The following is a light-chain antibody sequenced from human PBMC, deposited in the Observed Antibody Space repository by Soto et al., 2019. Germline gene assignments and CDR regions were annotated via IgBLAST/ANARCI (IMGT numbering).Light chain of an antibody. CDR3: HSYDSSLSAVI. V-gene: IGLV1-40*01. J-gene: IGLJ2*01. Sequence: QAVVTQPPSVSGAPGQRVTISCTGSTSNIGARYDVHWYQQLPGTAPKLLIYDNNNRPSGVPDRFSGSKSGTSASLAISGLRAEDEADYYCHSYDSSLSAVIFGGGTKLTVL. CDR1: TSNIGARYD. CDR2: DNN.